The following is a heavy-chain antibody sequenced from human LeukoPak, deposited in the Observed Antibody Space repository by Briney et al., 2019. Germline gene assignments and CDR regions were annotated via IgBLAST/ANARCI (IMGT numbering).Heavy chain of an antibody. CDR2: IYYSGST. CDR3: ARAVVRGRYYMDV. Sequence: PSETLSLTCTVSGGSISSSSYYWGWIRQPPGKGLEWIGSIYYSGSTYYNPSLKSRVTISVDTSKNQFSLKLSSVTAADTAVYYCARAVVRGRYYMDVWGKGTTVTISS. CDR1: GGSISSSSYY. D-gene: IGHD3-10*01. J-gene: IGHJ6*03. V-gene: IGHV4-39*07.